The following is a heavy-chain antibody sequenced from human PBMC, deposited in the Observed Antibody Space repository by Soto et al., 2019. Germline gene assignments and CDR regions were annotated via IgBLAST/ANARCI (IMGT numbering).Heavy chain of an antibody. CDR1: GGSISSSSYY. CDR3: ARGRNWFDP. J-gene: IGHJ5*02. V-gene: IGHV4-39*01. CDR2: IYYSGST. Sequence: SETLSLTCTVSGGSISSSSYYWGWIRQPPGKGLEWIGSIYYSGSTYYNPSLKSRVAISVDTSKNQFSLKLSSVTAADTAVYYCARGRNWFDPWGQGTLVTVSS.